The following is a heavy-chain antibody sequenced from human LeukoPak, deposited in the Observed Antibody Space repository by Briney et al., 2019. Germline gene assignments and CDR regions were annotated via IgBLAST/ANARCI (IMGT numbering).Heavy chain of an antibody. CDR1: GFTFSSYG. CDR3: AKDRVQLWLKSGFDY. Sequence: PGGSLRLSCAASGFTFSSYGMHWVRQAPGKGLEWVAVISYDGSNKYYADSVKGRFTISRDNSKNTLYLQMSSLRAEDTAVYYCAKDRVQLWLKSGFDYWGQGTLVTVSS. V-gene: IGHV3-30*18. CDR2: ISYDGSNK. D-gene: IGHD5-18*01. J-gene: IGHJ4*02.